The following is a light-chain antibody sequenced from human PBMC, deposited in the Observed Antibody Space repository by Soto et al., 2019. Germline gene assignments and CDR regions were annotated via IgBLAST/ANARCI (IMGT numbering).Light chain of an antibody. CDR3: QQYGSKPWT. V-gene: IGKV3-20*01. CDR1: QSIKNNY. Sequence: EIVLTQSPGTLSLFLGGRATLSCRASQSIKNNYLAWYQQKPGQAPRLLLFGASNRATDISDRFSGSGSGTDFTLTISRLEPEDFAVYSCQQYGSKPWTFGQGTEVEVK. CDR2: GAS. J-gene: IGKJ1*01.